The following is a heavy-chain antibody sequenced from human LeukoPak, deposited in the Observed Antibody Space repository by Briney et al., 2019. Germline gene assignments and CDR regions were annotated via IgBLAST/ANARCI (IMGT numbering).Heavy chain of an antibody. D-gene: IGHD6-13*01. CDR2: ISSSGSTI. V-gene: IGHV3-11*04. CDR3: ARDVLFLSSRQQLPQGYFDL. J-gene: IGHJ2*01. CDR1: GFTFSDYY. Sequence: GGSLRLSCAASGFTFSDYYMSWIRQAPGKGLEWVPYISSSGSTIYYADSVKGRFTISRDNAKNSLYLQMNSLRAEDTAVYYCARDVLFLSSRQQLPQGYFDLWGRGTLVTVSS.